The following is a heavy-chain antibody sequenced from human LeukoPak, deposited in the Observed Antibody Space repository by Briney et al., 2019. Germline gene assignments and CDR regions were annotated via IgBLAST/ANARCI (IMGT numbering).Heavy chain of an antibody. CDR1: GGIFSSYA. CDR3: ARERQQLPGFDY. J-gene: IGHJ4*02. D-gene: IGHD6-13*01. V-gene: IGHV1-69*13. Sequence: SVTVSCKASGGIFSSYAISWMRQAPGQGLEWMGGIIPIFGTANYAQKFQGRVTITADESTTTAYMELSSLRSEDTAVYYCARERQQLPGFDYWGQGTLVTVSS. CDR2: IIPIFGTA.